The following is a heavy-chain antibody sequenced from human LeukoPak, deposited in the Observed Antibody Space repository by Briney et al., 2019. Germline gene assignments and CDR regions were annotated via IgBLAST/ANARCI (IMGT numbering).Heavy chain of an antibody. CDR3: GRHRSGSGTYFIDY. Sequence: GGSLRLSCVVSGFTFSSYSMIWVRQARGKGLKWVANMKKDGSETNYVDSVKGRFTISRDNAKNSLYLQMNSLRAEDTAVYYCGRHRSGSGTYFIDYWGQGTLVSVSS. J-gene: IGHJ4*02. V-gene: IGHV3-7*01. D-gene: IGHD3-10*01. CDR1: GFTFSSYS. CDR2: MKKDGSET.